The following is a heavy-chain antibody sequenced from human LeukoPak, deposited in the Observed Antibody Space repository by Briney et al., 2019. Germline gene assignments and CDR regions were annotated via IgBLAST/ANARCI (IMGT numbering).Heavy chain of an antibody. CDR2: ISSSSSYI. Sequence: KSGGSLRLSCAASGFTFSSYSMNWVRQAPGKGLEWVSSISSSSSYIYYADSVKGRFTISRDNAKNSLYLQMNSLRAEDTGVYFCARDARSHCGTDACYGPYFDYWGQGSLVTVSS. CDR3: ARDARSHCGTDACYGPYFDY. CDR1: GFTFSSYS. D-gene: IGHD2-2*01. J-gene: IGHJ4*02. V-gene: IGHV3-21*01.